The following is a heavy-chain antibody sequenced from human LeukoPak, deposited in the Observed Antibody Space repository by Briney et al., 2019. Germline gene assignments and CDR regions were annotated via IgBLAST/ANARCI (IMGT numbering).Heavy chain of an antibody. J-gene: IGHJ4*02. CDR2: INHSGST. Sequence: NPSETLSLTCAVYGGSFSGYYWSWIRRPPGKGLEWIGEINHSGSTNYNPSLKSRVTISVDTSKNQFSLKLSSVTAADTAVYYCARGTSVFDYWGQGALVTVSS. CDR1: GGSFSGYY. D-gene: IGHD3-16*01. CDR3: ARGTSVFDY. V-gene: IGHV4-34*01.